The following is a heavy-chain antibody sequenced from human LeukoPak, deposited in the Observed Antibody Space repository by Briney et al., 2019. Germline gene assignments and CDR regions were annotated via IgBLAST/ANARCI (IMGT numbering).Heavy chain of an antibody. CDR2: IFYSGES. J-gene: IGHJ4*02. CDR1: GGSISGNYY. CDR3: ARGRSPYYFDY. D-gene: IGHD6-6*01. V-gene: IGHV4-39*07. Sequence: SETLSLTCTVSGGSISGNYYWGWIRPPPGKGLEWIASIFYSGESNKSPSLKNRVTISVDTSKNQFSLKLSSVTAADTAVYYCARGRSPYYFDYWGQGTLVTVSS.